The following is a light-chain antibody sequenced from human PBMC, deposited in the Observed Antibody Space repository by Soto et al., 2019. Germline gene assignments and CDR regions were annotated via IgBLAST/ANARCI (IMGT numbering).Light chain of an antibody. CDR1: QSVSSSY. V-gene: IGKV3-20*01. CDR2: GAS. CDR3: QQYGNSPWT. Sequence: EVVLTQSPGTLALSRGERATLSCRASQSVSSSYLAWYQHRPGQAPRLLIFGASSRATGIPDRFSGTGSGTDFTLTISRLEPEDFAVYYCQQYGNSPWTFGLGTKVEIK. J-gene: IGKJ1*01.